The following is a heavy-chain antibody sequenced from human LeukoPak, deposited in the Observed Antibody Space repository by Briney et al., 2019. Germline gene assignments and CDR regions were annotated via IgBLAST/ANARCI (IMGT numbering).Heavy chain of an antibody. CDR2: ISTSSIYI. D-gene: IGHD7-27*01. CDR1: GFTFSGYS. Sequence: KTGGSLRLSCVASGFTFSGYSMSWVRQAPGKGLEWVSSISTSSIYIYYADSVKGRFTISRDNAKNSLYLQMNSLRAEDTAVYYCARDLNWETYWGQGTLVSVSS. J-gene: IGHJ4*02. CDR3: ARDLNWETY. V-gene: IGHV3-21*01.